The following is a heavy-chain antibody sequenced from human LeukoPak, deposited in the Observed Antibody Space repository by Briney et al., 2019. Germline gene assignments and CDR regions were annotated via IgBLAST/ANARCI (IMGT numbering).Heavy chain of an antibody. V-gene: IGHV3-49*03. J-gene: IGHJ4*02. CDR2: IRNKAYGGTA. CDR1: GFTFSDYA. D-gene: IGHD3-9*01. CDR3: TREKRYFDWFQAGY. Sequence: GGSPRLSCTASGFTFSDYAMSWFRQAPGKGLEWVGFIRNKAYGGTAEYAASVKGRFTISRDDSKTIAYLQMNSLKTEDTAVYYCTREKRYFDWFQAGYWGQGTLVTVSS.